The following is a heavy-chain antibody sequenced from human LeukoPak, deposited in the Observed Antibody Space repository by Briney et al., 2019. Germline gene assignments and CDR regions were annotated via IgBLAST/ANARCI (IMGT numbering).Heavy chain of an antibody. CDR2: IRYDGSNQ. Sequence: GGSLRLSCAASGFIFSNYGMHWVRQAPGKGLEWVAFIRYDGSNQYYVDSVKGRFTISRDNSKNTLTLQMNSLRTEDTAVYYRAKGYEYSIDVWGKGTTVTISS. CDR1: GFIFSNYG. CDR3: AKGYEYSIDV. V-gene: IGHV3-30*02. D-gene: IGHD2-2*01. J-gene: IGHJ6*04.